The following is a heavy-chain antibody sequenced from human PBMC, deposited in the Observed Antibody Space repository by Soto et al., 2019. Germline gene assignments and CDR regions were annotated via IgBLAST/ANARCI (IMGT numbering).Heavy chain of an antibody. Sequence: ASVKVSCKASGDTFTNYAMHWVRQAPGQRLEWMGRINAGNDDSKYSQKFQGRLTITRDTSASTAYMELSSLRSEDTAVHYCARALRIQIFAVVSVWFDPCGQVNLVTVSS. J-gene: IGHJ5*02. D-gene: IGHD3-3*01. CDR2: INAGNDDS. CDR1: GDTFTNYA. V-gene: IGHV1-3*01. CDR3: ARALRIQIFAVVSVWFDP.